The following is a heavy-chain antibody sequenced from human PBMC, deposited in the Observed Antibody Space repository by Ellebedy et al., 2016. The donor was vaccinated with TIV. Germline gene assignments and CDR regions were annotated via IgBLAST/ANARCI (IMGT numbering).Heavy chain of an antibody. CDR1: GYSFSHYW. CDR3: ARSIAAVVDALPNSFDI. Sequence: PGGSLRLSCKGSGYSFSHYWIGWVRQMPGKGLEWMARIDPSDYYTNYSPSFQGHVTITADNSINTAFLQWSSLKASDTAMYYCARSIAAVVDALPNSFDIWGQGTMVTVSS. D-gene: IGHD2-8*02. J-gene: IGHJ3*02. CDR2: IDPSDYYT. V-gene: IGHV5-10-1*01.